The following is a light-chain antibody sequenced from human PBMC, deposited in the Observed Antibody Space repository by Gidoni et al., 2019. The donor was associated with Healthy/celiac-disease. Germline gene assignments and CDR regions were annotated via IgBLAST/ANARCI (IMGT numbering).Light chain of an antibody. J-gene: IGKJ1*01. V-gene: IGKV1-39*01. CDR1: QSISSY. CDR3: RQSYSTPWT. CDR2: AAS. Sequence: DIKMTQSPSSLSASVGDRVTITCRASQSISSYLNWYQQKPGKAPKLLIYAASNLQSGVPSRFRGSGSGTDFTLTISSLQPEDFAAYYCRQSYSTPWTFGQGTKVEIK.